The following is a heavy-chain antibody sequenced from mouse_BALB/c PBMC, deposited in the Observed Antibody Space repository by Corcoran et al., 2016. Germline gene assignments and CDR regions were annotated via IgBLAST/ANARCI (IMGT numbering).Heavy chain of an antibody. CDR1: GYSFTDYI. V-gene: IGHV1-39*01. CDR3: ARSDRAYAMDY. J-gene: IGHJ4*01. CDR2: INPYYGST. Sequence: EIQLQQTGPELVKPGASVKISCKASGYSFTDYIMLWVKQSHGKSLEWIGNINPYYGSTSYNLKFKGKATLTVDKSSSTAYMQLNSLTSEDSAVYYCARSDRAYAMDYWGQGTSVTVSS. D-gene: IGHD3-1*01.